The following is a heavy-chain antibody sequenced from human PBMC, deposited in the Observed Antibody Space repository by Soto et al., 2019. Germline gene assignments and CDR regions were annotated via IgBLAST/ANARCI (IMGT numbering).Heavy chain of an antibody. CDR2: VDYSGTS. CDR3: ARPATVAPPDAFQV. V-gene: IGHV4-39*01. D-gene: IGHD6-19*01. Sequence: QVHLQESGPRLVEPSETLSLTCSVSGDSIRNSGHYWGWVRQPPGKGLEWIGSVDYSGTSYRKPSLKSRLTMSIDTSKNQFSLSLTSVTAADTAIYDCARPATVAPPDAFQVWSQGTLVTVSS. CDR1: GDSIRNSGHY. J-gene: IGHJ3*01.